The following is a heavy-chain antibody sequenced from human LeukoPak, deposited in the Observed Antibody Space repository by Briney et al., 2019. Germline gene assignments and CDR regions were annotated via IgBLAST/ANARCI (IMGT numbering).Heavy chain of an antibody. J-gene: IGHJ4*02. D-gene: IGHD3-16*02. CDR2: ISGRGGST. CDR3: AKNYDYVWGSYRLGYYFDY. CDR1: GFTFSSYA. V-gene: IGHV3-23*01. Sequence: PGGSLRLSCAASGFTFSSYAMSWVRQAPGKGLEWVSGISGRGGSTYYADSVKGRFTISRDNSKNTLYMQMNSLRAEDTAVYYCAKNYDYVWGSYRLGYYFDYWGQGTLVTVSS.